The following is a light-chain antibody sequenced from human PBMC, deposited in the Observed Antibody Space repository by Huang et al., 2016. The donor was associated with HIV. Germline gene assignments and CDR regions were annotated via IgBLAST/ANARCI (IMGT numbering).Light chain of an antibody. CDR1: QSFSSN. J-gene: IGKJ2*01. CDR3: QQYNNWPRT. CDR2: CAS. V-gene: IGKV3D-15*01. Sequence: EIVMTQSPATLSVSPGERATLSCRASQSFSSNLAWYQQKPGQAPRLLIYCASTRATGIPARFSGSGSGTEFTLTISSLQSEDFAVYYCQQYNNWPRTFGQGTKLEIK.